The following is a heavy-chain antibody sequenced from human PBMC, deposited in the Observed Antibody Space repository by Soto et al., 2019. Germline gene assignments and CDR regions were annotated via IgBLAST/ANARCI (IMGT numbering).Heavy chain of an antibody. CDR3: ARHGGYYSWFDY. Sequence: SETLSLTCTVSGGSISSSSYYWGWIRQPPGKGLEWIGSIYYSGSTYYNPSLKSRVTISVDTSKNQFSLKLSSVTAADTAVYYCARHGGYYSWFDYWGQGTLVTVSS. CDR1: GGSISSSSYY. CDR2: IYYSGST. V-gene: IGHV4-39*01. D-gene: IGHD3-22*01. J-gene: IGHJ4*02.